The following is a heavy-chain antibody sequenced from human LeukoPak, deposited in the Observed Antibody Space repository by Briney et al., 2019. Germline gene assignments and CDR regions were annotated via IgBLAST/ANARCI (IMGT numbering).Heavy chain of an antibody. Sequence: GGSLRPSCAASGFTFSTYGMSLVRQAPGKGPEWVSAITGSSDGTYYADSVKGRFTISRDNSKNTLFLQMNSLRAEDTAVYYCAKPLEYYDTTGYLTRIFDYWGQGTLVTVSS. CDR2: ITGSSDGT. V-gene: IGHV3-23*01. J-gene: IGHJ4*02. CDR1: GFTFSTYG. CDR3: AKPLEYYDTTGYLTRIFDY. D-gene: IGHD3-22*01.